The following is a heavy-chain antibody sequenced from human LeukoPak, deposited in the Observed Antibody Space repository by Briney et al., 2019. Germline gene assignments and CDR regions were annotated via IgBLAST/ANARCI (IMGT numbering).Heavy chain of an antibody. CDR3: ARVSPIYQLFFWFDP. CDR2: INANNGDT. D-gene: IGHD2-2*01. CDR1: GYTFTDYY. J-gene: IGHJ5*02. V-gene: IGHV1-2*02. Sequence: ASVKVSCRASGYTFTDYYVHWVRQAPGQGLEWMGWINANNGDTNYAQKFQGRVTMTRDTSISTAYMDLTRLRSDDTAVYYCARVSPIYQLFFWFDPWGQGTLVTVSS.